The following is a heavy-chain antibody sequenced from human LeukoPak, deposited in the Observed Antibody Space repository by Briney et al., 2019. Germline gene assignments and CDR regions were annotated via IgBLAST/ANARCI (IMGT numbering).Heavy chain of an antibody. CDR1: GGSISSYY. CDR3: ARTLSDYYYMDV. V-gene: IGHV4-59*06. Sequence: SETLSLTCTVSGGSISSYYWSWIRQPPGKGLEWIGYIYYSGSTYYNPSLESRLTISIDTSKNQFSLKLSSVTAADTAVYYCARTLSDYYYMDVWGKGTTVTVSS. CDR2: IYYSGST. J-gene: IGHJ6*03. D-gene: IGHD2/OR15-2a*01.